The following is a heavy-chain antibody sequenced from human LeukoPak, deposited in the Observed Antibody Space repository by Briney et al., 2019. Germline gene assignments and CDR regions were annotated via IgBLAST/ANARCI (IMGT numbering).Heavy chain of an antibody. J-gene: IGHJ5*02. Sequence: PSETLSLTCTVSGYSISSGYYLSWIRQPAGTGLEWIGRLYTSGSTNYNPSLKSRDTISVDTSKNQFSLKLSSVTAADTAVYYCARDILSGSGSYYWPWGQGTLVTVSS. V-gene: IGHV4-61*02. D-gene: IGHD3-10*01. CDR2: LYTSGST. CDR3: ARDILSGSGSYYWP. CDR1: GYSISSGYY.